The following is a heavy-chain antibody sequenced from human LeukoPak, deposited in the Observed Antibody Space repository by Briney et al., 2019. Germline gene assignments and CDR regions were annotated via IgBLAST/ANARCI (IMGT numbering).Heavy chain of an antibody. CDR3: ARDARDGYNPFDY. Sequence: PSETLSLTCAVYGGSFSGYYWSWIRQPPGKGLEWIGEINHSGSTNYNPSLKSRVTISVDTSKNQFSLKLSSVTAADTAVYYCARDARDGYNPFDYWGQGTLVTVSS. D-gene: IGHD5-24*01. V-gene: IGHV4-34*01. CDR2: INHSGST. J-gene: IGHJ4*02. CDR1: GGSFSGYY.